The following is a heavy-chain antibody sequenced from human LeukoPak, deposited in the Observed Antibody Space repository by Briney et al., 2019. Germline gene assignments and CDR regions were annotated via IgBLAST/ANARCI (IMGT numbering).Heavy chain of an antibody. D-gene: IGHD1-26*01. CDR1: GFTFSTYN. CDR3: ARDVGASAPDAFDI. V-gene: IGHV3-21*01. CDR2: ISSSSNYI. J-gene: IGHJ3*02. Sequence: PGGSLRLSCAASGFTFSTYNMNWVRQAPGKGLEWVPSISSSSNYIYYADSVKGRFTISRDNAKNSLYLQMNSLRAEDTDVYYCARDVGASAPDAFDIWGQGTMVTVSP.